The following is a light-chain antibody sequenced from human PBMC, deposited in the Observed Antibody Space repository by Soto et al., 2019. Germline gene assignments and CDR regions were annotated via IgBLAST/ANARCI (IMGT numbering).Light chain of an antibody. J-gene: IGLJ2*01. CDR2: EVS. CDR3: SSYTSSSTSDVV. Sequence: QSVLTQPPSVSGSPGQSVTISCTGTSSDVGSYNRVSWYQQPPGTAPKLMIYEVSNRPSGVPDRFSGSKSGNTASLTISGLQAEDEADYYCSSYTSSSTSDVVFGGGTKLTV. CDR1: SSDVGSYNR. V-gene: IGLV2-18*02.